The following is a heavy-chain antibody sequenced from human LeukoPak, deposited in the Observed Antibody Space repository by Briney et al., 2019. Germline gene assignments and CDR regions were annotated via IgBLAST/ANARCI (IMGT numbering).Heavy chain of an antibody. Sequence: SETLSLTCTVSGGSISSYYWSWIRQPPGKGLEWIGYIYYSGSTNYNPSLKSRVTISVDTSKNQFSLQLNSVTPEDTAVYYCARSGIAAAGDYWGQGTLVTVSS. CDR1: GGSISSYY. J-gene: IGHJ4*02. V-gene: IGHV4-59*12. D-gene: IGHD6-13*01. CDR2: IYYSGST. CDR3: ARSGIAAAGDY.